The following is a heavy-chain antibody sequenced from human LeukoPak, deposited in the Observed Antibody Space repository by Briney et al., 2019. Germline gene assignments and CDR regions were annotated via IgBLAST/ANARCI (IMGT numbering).Heavy chain of an antibody. Sequence: QPGGSLRLSCAASGFTFSSYEMNWVRQAPGKGLEWVANINQDGSEIYYVDFVKGRFIVSRDNAKKSLYLQMNSLRAEDTAVYYCARDLRFRDFDPWGQGTLVTVSS. CDR2: INQDGSEI. J-gene: IGHJ5*02. D-gene: IGHD5/OR15-5a*01. V-gene: IGHV3-7*01. CDR1: GFTFSSYE. CDR3: ARDLRFRDFDP.